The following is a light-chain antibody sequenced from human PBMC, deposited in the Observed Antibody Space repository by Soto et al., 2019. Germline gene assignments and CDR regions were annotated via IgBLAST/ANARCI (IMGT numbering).Light chain of an antibody. CDR3: QQYNSYWWT. J-gene: IGKJ1*01. CDR1: QSISSW. V-gene: IGKV1-5*01. CDR2: DAS. Sequence: DIQMTQSPSTLSASVRDRVTITCRASQSISSWLAWYQQKPGKAPKLLIYDASSLESGVPSRFSGSGSGTEFTLTISSLQPDDFATYYCQQYNSYWWTFGQGTKVEIK.